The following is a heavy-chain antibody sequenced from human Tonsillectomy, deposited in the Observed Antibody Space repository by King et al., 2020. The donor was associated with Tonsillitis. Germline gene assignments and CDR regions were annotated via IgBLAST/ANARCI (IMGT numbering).Heavy chain of an antibody. Sequence: VQLVESGGGLVQPGGSRRLSCAVSGFTITDNYMSWVRQAPGKGLEWVAVIYGGGATFYADSVKGRFTISKSNGKNTLYLQMKSLTADDTAVYYCARDLNFGDYNHYCGMDVWGQGTTVIVSS. CDR1: GFTITDNY. CDR2: IYGGGAT. D-gene: IGHD4-17*01. V-gene: IGHV3-53*04. CDR3: ARDLNFGDYNHYCGMDV. J-gene: IGHJ6*02.